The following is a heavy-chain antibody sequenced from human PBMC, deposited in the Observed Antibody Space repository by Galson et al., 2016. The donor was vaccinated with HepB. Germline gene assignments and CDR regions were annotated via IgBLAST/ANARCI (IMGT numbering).Heavy chain of an antibody. V-gene: IGHV4-39*01. CDR2: IYYLGGT. CDR1: GGSISSSSYY. D-gene: IGHD4-23*01. CDR3: ARRRDYGGDHDAFDI. J-gene: IGHJ3*02. Sequence: SETLSLTCTVSGGSISSSSYYWDWIGQPPGKGLEWIGTIYYLGGTHYNPSLNSRVTMSVDTSKNQFSLELTSVTATDTAVYYCARRRDYGGDHDAFDIWGQGTMVTVSS.